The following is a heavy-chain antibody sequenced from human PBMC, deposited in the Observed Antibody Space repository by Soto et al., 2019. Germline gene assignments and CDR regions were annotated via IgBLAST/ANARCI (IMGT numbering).Heavy chain of an antibody. CDR2: INGGNGNT. D-gene: IGHD3-16*01. CDR1: GNTFPNYA. Sequence: ASVKVSCKTSGNTFPNYALHWVRQAPGQRPEWMGWINGGNGNTKYSEHFQGRVTITRDTSASTAYMELSSLRSEDTAVYYCARGYGGPIGWFDPWGQGTLVTVS. V-gene: IGHV1-3*01. J-gene: IGHJ5*02. CDR3: ARGYGGPIGWFDP.